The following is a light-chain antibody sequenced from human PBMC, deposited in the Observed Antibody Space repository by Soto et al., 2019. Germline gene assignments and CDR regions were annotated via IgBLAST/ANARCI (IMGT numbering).Light chain of an antibody. CDR1: SSDVGAYNY. J-gene: IGLJ1*01. CDR3: NSYAGSSAPYV. V-gene: IGLV2-14*01. CDR2: DVS. Sequence: QSVLTQPASVSVSPGQSITISCTGTSSDVGAYNYVSWYQQHPGKVPKLLIYDVSNRPSGVSDRFSGSKSGNTASLTISGLQAEDEADYYCNSYAGSSAPYVFGTGTKSPS.